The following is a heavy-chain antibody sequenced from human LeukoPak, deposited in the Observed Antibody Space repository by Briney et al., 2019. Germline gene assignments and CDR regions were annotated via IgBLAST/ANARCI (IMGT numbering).Heavy chain of an antibody. D-gene: IGHD2-2*01. CDR3: AKDIVVVPAPVGYFDL. CDR2: ISGSGGST. J-gene: IGHJ2*01. V-gene: IGHV3-23*01. CDR1: GFTFSSYA. Sequence: PGRSLRLSCAASGFTFSSYAMSWVRQAAGKGVEWGSGISGSGGSTYYADSVKGRFTISRDNSKNTEYLQMNSLRAEDTAVYYCAKDIVVVPAPVGYFDLWGRGTLVTVSS.